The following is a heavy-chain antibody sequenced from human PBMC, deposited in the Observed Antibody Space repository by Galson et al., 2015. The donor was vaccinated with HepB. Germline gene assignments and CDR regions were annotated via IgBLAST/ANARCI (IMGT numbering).Heavy chain of an antibody. D-gene: IGHD3-10*01. CDR3: ARGTVVGGLIGKILDD. Sequence: SLRLSCAASGFTVSSDYMAWVRQAPGKGLEWVSLIYYNDNTHYPEFAKGRLTISWDRSKNTLYLQMNSMRVEDTATYYYARGTVVGGLIGKILDDWGQGTLVTVSS. CDR2: IYYNDNT. V-gene: IGHV3-66*01. CDR1: GFTVSSDY. J-gene: IGHJ4*02.